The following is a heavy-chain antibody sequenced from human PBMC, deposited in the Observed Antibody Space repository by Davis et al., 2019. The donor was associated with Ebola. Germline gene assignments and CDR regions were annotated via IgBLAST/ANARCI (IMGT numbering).Heavy chain of an antibody. CDR1: GFTFNDYA. D-gene: IGHD6-13*01. CDR3: ARDSGYRTGWFDH. Sequence: GESLKISCAASGFTFNDYAIHWVRQAPVKGLEWVAVTSYDGSTKFYADPVKGRFTISRDKSKKTVFLQMNSLSPENTAMYYCARDSGYRTGWFDHWGQGTLVTVS. J-gene: IGHJ5*02. V-gene: IGHV3-30-3*01. CDR2: TSYDGSTK.